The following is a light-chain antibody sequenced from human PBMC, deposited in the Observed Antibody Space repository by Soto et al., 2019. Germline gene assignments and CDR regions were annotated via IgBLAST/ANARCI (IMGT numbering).Light chain of an antibody. CDR3: QHYGNYFT. CDR2: DAS. Sequence: VVLTQSPATLSLSPGERATLSCGASQSVSSTYIAWYQQRPGLPPRLLIYDASFRASGVPDRFSGSGSGTDFTLTISRLEPEDFAVYYCQHYGNYFTFGGGTKVDIK. V-gene: IGKV3D-20*01. CDR1: QSVSSTY. J-gene: IGKJ4*01.